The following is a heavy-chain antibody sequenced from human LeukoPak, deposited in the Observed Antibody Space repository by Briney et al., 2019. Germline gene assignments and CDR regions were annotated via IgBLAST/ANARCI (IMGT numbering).Heavy chain of an antibody. CDR1: GFTVSSNY. D-gene: IGHD2-15*01. J-gene: IGHJ4*02. CDR2: IDSGGDT. V-gene: IGHV3-53*01. Sequence: PGGSLRLSCAASGFTVSSNYMSWVRQAPGKGLGWVSVIDSGGDTYYADSVKGRFTISRDNSKNTLYLQMHSLRAEDTAVYYCARDLRYCRGNNCYSFFDYWGQGTLVTVSS. CDR3: ARDLRYCRGNNCYSFFDY.